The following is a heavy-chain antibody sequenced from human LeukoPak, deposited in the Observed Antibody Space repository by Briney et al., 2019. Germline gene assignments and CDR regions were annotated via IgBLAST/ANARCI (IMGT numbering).Heavy chain of an antibody. CDR2: INAGNGNT. CDR1: GYTFTSYA. V-gene: IGHV1-3*01. CDR3: ARDGYDILTGSYYFDY. D-gene: IGHD3-9*01. J-gene: IGHJ4*02. Sequence: ASVKVSCKASGYTFTSYAMHWVRQAPGQRLEWMGWINAGNGNTKYSQKFQGRVTITRDTSASTAYMELSSLRSEDTAVYYCARDGYDILTGSYYFDYWGQGTLVTVSS.